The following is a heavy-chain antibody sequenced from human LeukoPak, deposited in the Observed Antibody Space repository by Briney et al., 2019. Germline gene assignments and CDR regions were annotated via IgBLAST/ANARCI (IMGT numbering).Heavy chain of an antibody. D-gene: IGHD4-17*01. CDR3: AKIVTYGDEDYYMDV. Sequence: SVKVSCKASGGTFSSYAISWVRQAPGQGLEWMGGVIPIFGTANYAQKFQGRATITADESTSTAYMELSSLRSEDTAVYYCAKIVTYGDEDYYMDVWGKGTTVTISS. CDR2: VIPIFGTA. V-gene: IGHV1-69*13. CDR1: GGTFSSYA. J-gene: IGHJ6*03.